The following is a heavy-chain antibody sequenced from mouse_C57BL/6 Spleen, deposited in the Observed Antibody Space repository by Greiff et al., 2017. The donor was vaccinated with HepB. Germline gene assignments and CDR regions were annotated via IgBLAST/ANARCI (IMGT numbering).Heavy chain of an antibody. CDR3: ARSYDYEWYFDV. Sequence: EVQLVESGGGLVKPGGSLKLSCAASGFTFSDYGMHWVRQAPEKGLEWVAYISSGSSTIYYADTVKGRFTISRDNAKNTLFLQMTSLRSEDTAMYYCARSYDYEWYFDVWGTGTTVTVSS. D-gene: IGHD2-4*01. CDR2: ISSGSSTI. CDR1: GFTFSDYG. J-gene: IGHJ1*03. V-gene: IGHV5-17*01.